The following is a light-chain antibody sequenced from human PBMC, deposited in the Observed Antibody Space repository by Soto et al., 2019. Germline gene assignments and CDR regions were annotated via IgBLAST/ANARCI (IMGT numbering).Light chain of an antibody. CDR3: QQYVSSPPT. V-gene: IGKV3-20*01. Sequence: EIVLTQSPGTLSLSPGERATLSCGASQSVSSSHFAWYQQKPGQAHRLLIYGASSRATGIPHRFSGSGSGTDFTLTIKRLEPEDFAVYYCQQYVSSPPTFGQGTKVDIK. CDR1: QSVSSSH. CDR2: GAS. J-gene: IGKJ1*01.